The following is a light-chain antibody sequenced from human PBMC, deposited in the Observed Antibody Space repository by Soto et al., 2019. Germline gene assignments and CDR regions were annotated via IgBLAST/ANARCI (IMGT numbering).Light chain of an antibody. CDR3: QQYKSYSLT. Sequence: DTQMAQSPPAPSASLGERFTITCRASQSISNWLAWYQQKPGKAPKLLIYDASSLESGVPSRFSGSGSGTEFTLTISGLQPDDFATYYCQQYKSYSLTFGGGTKV. J-gene: IGKJ4*01. CDR1: QSISNW. CDR2: DAS. V-gene: IGKV1-5*01.